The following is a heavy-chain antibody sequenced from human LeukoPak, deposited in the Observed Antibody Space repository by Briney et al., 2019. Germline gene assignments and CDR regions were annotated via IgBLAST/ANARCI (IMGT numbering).Heavy chain of an antibody. CDR1: GGSISSYY. D-gene: IGHD3-22*01. J-gene: IGHJ4*02. CDR2: IYYSGST. V-gene: IGHV4-59*12. CDR3: ASVPNRNYYDSSGYY. Sequence: KPSETLSLTCTVSGGSISSYYWSWIRQPPGKGLEWIGYIYYSGSTNYNPSLKSRVTISVDTSKNQFSLKLSSVTAADTAVYYCASVPNRNYYDSSGYYWGQGTLVTVSS.